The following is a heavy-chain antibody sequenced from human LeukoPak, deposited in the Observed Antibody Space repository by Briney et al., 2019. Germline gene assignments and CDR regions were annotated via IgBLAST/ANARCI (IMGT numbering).Heavy chain of an antibody. D-gene: IGHD3-22*01. CDR1: GFTFSSYA. V-gene: IGHV3-23*01. J-gene: IGHJ4*02. CDR3: AKKGRYYDSSGYYSLDY. CDR2: ISGSGGST. Sequence: GGSLRLSCAASGFTFSSYAMSWVRQAPGKGLEWVSAISGSGGSTYYADSVKGRFTISRDNSKNTLYLQMNSLRAEDTAVYYCAKKGRYYDSSGYYSLDYWGQGTLVTVSA.